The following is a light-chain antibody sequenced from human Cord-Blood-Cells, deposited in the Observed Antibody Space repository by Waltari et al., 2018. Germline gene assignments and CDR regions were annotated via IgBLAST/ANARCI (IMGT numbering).Light chain of an antibody. Sequence: QSALTQPASVSRSPGQSITISCTGTSSAVGGYNYVSWYQQHPGKAPKLMIYDVSNRPSGVSNRFSGSKSGNTASLTISGLQAEDEADYYCSSYTSSSTLYVFGTGTKVTVL. CDR3: SSYTSSSTLYV. CDR1: SSAVGGYNY. CDR2: DVS. J-gene: IGLJ1*01. V-gene: IGLV2-14*01.